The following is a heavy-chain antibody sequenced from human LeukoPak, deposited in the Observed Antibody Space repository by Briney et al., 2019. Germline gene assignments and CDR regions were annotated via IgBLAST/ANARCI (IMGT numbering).Heavy chain of an antibody. CDR3: AKDKSEQWLVYQYFQH. CDR2: ISGSGGST. Sequence: GGSLRLSCAASGFTFSSYSMSWVRQAPGKGLEWVSAISGSGGSTYYADSVKGRFTISRDNSKNTLYLQMNSLRAEDTAVYYCAKDKSEQWLVYQYFQHWGQGTLVTVSS. V-gene: IGHV3-23*01. J-gene: IGHJ1*01. D-gene: IGHD6-19*01. CDR1: GFTFSSYS.